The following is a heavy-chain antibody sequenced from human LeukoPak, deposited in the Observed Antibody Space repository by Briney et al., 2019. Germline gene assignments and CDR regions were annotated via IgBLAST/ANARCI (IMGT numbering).Heavy chain of an antibody. CDR1: GFTFSSYS. J-gene: IGHJ1*01. V-gene: IGHV3-21*04. CDR3: AKATSTVSQFLQH. D-gene: IGHD4-17*01. CDR2: ISSSSSYI. Sequence: GGSLRLSCAASGFTFSSYSMNWVRQAPGKGLEWVSSISSSSSYIYYADSVKGRFTISRDNAKNSLYLQMNSLRGDDTAVYYCAKATSTVSQFLQHWGPGTLVTVSS.